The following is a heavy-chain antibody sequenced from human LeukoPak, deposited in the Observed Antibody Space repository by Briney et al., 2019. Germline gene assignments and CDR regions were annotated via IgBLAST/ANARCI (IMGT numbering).Heavy chain of an antibody. J-gene: IGHJ4*02. V-gene: IGHV3-33*06. D-gene: IGHD2/OR15-2a*01. CDR3: AKVVAGNIDYYFDY. CDR2: IWYDGSNK. Sequence: GGSLRLSCAASGFTFSSYGMHWVRQAPGKGLEWVAVIWYDGSNKYYADSVKGRFTISRDNSKNTAYLQMRNLRVEHTAVHYCAKVVAGNIDYYFDYWGQGILVAVSS. CDR1: GFTFSSYG.